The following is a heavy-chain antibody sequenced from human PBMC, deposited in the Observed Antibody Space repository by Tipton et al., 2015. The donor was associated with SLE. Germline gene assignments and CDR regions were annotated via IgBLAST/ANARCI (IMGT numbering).Heavy chain of an antibody. V-gene: IGHV3-64D*06. J-gene: IGHJ6*03. CDR1: EFTFRSYD. D-gene: IGHD6-13*01. CDR3: VRSGYSSSFYYYFYMDV. Sequence: SLRLSCSASEFTFRSYDMHWVRQAPGKGLEYVSGISSNGGTTYYADSVKGRFTISRDNFNNMLYLQMSSLRPEDTAVYYCVRSGYSSSFYYYFYMDVWGKGTSVTVS. CDR2: ISSNGGTT.